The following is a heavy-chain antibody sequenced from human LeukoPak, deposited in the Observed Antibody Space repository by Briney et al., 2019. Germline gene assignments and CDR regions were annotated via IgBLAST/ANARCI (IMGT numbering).Heavy chain of an antibody. Sequence: GGSLRLSCAASGFTFSSYGMHWVRQAPGKGLEWVAVISYDGSNKYYADSVKGRFTISRDNSKNTLYLQMNSLRAEDTAVYYCAKDFVVAATPGFDPWGQGTLVTVSS. CDR3: AKDFVVAATPGFDP. CDR1: GFTFSSYG. CDR2: ISYDGSNK. J-gene: IGHJ5*02. V-gene: IGHV3-30*18. D-gene: IGHD2-15*01.